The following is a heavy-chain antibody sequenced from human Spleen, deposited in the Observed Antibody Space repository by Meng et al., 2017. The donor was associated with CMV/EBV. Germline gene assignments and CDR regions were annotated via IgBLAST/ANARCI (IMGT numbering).Heavy chain of an antibody. V-gene: IGHV3-64*02. J-gene: IGHJ6*02. D-gene: IGHD3-16*01. Sequence: GGSLKISCAASGFTFSSYAMHWVRQAPGKGLEYVSAISSNGGSTYYADSVKGRFTISRDNAKSSLYLHMKSLRAEDTAMYYCVRDWGNLLYGMDVWGQGTTVTVSS. CDR1: GFTFSSYA. CDR3: VRDWGNLLYGMDV. CDR2: ISSNGGST.